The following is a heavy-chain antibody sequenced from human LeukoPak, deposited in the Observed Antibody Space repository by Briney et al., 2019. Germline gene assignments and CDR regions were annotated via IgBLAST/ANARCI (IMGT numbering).Heavy chain of an antibody. CDR2: INTGNGNT. CDR3: ARGTNYGDYSVGDAFDI. Sequence: EASVKVSCKASGYSFTNNAIQWVRQAPGQGLERMGWINTGNGNTKYSQKFQGRVTITRDTSASTAYMDLSSLRSEDTAVFYCARGTNYGDYSVGDAFDIWGQGTTVTVSS. D-gene: IGHD4-17*01. CDR1: GYSFTNNA. J-gene: IGHJ3*02. V-gene: IGHV1-3*04.